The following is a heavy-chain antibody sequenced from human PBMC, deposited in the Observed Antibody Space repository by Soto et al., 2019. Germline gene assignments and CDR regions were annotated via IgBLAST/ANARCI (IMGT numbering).Heavy chain of an antibody. V-gene: IGHV1-58*02. CDR1: GFTFTSSA. D-gene: IGHD2-15*01. J-gene: IGHJ4*02. CDR2: IVVGSGNT. Sequence: SVKVSCKASGFTFTSSAMQWVRQARGQRLEWIGWIVVGSGNTNYAQKFQERVTITRDMSTSTAYMELSSLRSEDTAVYYCAADLRYCSGGSCYWPPDYWGQGTLVTVST. CDR3: AADLRYCSGGSCYWPPDY.